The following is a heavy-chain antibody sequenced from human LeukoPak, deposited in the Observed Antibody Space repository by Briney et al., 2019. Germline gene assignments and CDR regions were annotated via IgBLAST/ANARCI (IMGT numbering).Heavy chain of an antibody. CDR2: IYYTGTT. D-gene: IGHD6-6*01. CDR1: GASISTSSTY. Sequence: KTSETLSRTCTVSGASISTSSTYWGWIRQPPGKDLEWIGSIYYTGTTYYNPSLTSRVTISVDTSKNQFSLKLTSVTAADTAVYYCARSLAGDGPTHNWFDPWGQGTLVTVSS. J-gene: IGHJ5*02. V-gene: IGHV4-39*01. CDR3: ARSLAGDGPTHNWFDP.